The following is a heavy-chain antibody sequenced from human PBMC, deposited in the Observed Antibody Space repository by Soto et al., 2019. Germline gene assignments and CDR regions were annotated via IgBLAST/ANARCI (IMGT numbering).Heavy chain of an antibody. CDR1: GFTFSSYG. V-gene: IGHV3-33*01. D-gene: IGHD6-19*01. CDR2: ILYDGSNK. Sequence: GGSLRLSCAASGFTFSSYGMHWVRQAPGKGLEWVAVILYDGSNKYYADSVKGRFTISRDNSKNTLYLQMNSLRAEDTAVYYCARDWIAVAGLDYWGQGTLVTVSS. CDR3: ARDWIAVAGLDY. J-gene: IGHJ4*02.